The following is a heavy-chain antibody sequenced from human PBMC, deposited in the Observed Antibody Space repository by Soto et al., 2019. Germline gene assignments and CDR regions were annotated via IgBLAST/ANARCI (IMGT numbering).Heavy chain of an antibody. CDR1: GFTVSSNY. J-gene: IGHJ6*02. CDR2: VSASGLNT. Sequence: GESLKISCAASGFTVSSNYMSWVRQAPGKGLEWVSGVSASGLNTDYADPVKGRFYISRDNSKNTVSLQMNSLRAEDTAVYYCAKDLSAMAYYYYGMDVWGQGTTVTVSS. D-gene: IGHD5-18*01. V-gene: IGHV3-23*01. CDR3: AKDLSAMAYYYYGMDV.